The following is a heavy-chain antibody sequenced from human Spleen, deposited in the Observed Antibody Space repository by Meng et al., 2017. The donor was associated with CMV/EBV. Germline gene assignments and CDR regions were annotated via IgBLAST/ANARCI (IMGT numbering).Heavy chain of an antibody. J-gene: IGHJ5*02. CDR2: ISSSSSYI. CDR3: ARDGVPEWFDP. V-gene: IGHV3-21*01. D-gene: IGHD3-16*01. Sequence: SWTASRVTSISYTMNWFRQAPGKGLEWVSSISSSSSYIYYADSLKGRFTISRDNAKNSLYLQMNSLRAEDTAVYYCARDGVPEWFDPWGQGTLVTVSS. CDR1: RVTSISYT.